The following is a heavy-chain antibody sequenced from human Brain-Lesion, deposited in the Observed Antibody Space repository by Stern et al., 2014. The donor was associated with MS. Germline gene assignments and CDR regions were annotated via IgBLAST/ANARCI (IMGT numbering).Heavy chain of an antibody. Sequence: QVQLQESGPGLVKPSATLSLPCTVSGGSISSSTYYWAWLRQPPGKGLEWIGNIYYRGFTYSNPSLKSRVTISVDMSKNQFSLKLSSVTAADTAIYYCARHDSVPRPSQLYSARDRGPGYFDYWGQGTLVTVSS. CDR3: ARHDSVPRPSQLYSARDRGPGYFDY. CDR1: GGSISSSTYY. J-gene: IGHJ4*02. D-gene: IGHD1-26*01. CDR2: IYYRGFT. V-gene: IGHV4-39*01.